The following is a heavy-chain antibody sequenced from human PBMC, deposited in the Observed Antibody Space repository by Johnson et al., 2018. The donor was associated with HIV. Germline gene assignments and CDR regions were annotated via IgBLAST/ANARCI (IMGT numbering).Heavy chain of an antibody. CDR3: TRVSLPPSYAFDF. Sequence: EVQLVESGGGLVEPGGSLRLSCVVSAFTFGNVWMNWVRQAPGKGLEWVGRIKSKTDGGTTDYAAPVKGRFTISRDDSKNTLYLQMNSLKTEDTAVYYCTRVSLPPSYAFDFWGQGTMVTVSS. CDR2: IKSKTDGGTT. J-gene: IGHJ3*01. V-gene: IGHV3-15*01. CDR1: AFTFGNVW.